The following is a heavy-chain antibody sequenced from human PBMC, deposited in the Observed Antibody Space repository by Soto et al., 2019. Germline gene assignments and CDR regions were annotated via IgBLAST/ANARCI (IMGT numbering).Heavy chain of an antibody. CDR1: GYTFTGYY. D-gene: IGHD2-15*01. V-gene: IGHV1-2*02. Sequence: APVEVSCEASGYTFTGYYMHWVLQAPGQGLEWMGWINPNSGGTNYAQKFQGRVTMTRDTSISTAYMELSRLRSDDTAVYYCARAVVVVAATPQAWFDPWGQGTLVTVSS. CDR3: ARAVVVVAATPQAWFDP. CDR2: INPNSGGT. J-gene: IGHJ5*02.